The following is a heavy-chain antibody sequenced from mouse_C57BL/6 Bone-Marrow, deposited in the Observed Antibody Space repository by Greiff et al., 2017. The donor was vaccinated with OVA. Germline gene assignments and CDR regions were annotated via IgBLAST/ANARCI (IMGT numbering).Heavy chain of an antibody. D-gene: IGHD1-1*01. CDR1: GYTFTSYW. CDR2: IHPNSGST. V-gene: IGHV1-64*01. Sequence: QVQLKQPGAELVKPGASVKLSCKASGYTFTSYWMHWVKQRPGQGLEWIGMIHPNSGSTNYHEKFKSKATLTVDKSSSTAYMQLSSLTSEDSAVYYCARWDYGSSYWYFDVWGTGTTVTVSS. CDR3: ARWDYGSSYWYFDV. J-gene: IGHJ1*03.